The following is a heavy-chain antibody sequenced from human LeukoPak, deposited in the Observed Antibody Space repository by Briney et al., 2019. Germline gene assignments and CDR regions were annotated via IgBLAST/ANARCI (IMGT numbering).Heavy chain of an antibody. Sequence: SQTLSLTCTVSGGSISSGDYYWSWIRQLPGKGLEWIGYIYQTGSTYYNPSLKSRGIISVGTSNNQFSLRLSSVTAADTAVYYCARSGLGLPIDYWGQGTLVTVSS. V-gene: IGHV4-31*03. CDR1: GGSISSGDYY. J-gene: IGHJ4*02. CDR2: IYQTGST. CDR3: ARSGLGLPIDY. D-gene: IGHD7-27*01.